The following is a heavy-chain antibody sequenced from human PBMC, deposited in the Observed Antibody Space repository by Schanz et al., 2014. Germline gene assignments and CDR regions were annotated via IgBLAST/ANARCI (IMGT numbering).Heavy chain of an antibody. Sequence: QVQLVQSGAEVKKPGPSVKVSCKASGGTFSSDTFSWVRQAPGQGLEWMGRIIPSLGLAKYEQKFQDKVTITADTSTSTAYMELSSLKSEDTAVYYCARDFSAYVGNYFDYWGQGTLVTVSS. V-gene: IGHV1-69*08. D-gene: IGHD5-12*01. J-gene: IGHJ4*02. CDR3: ARDFSAYVGNYFDY. CDR2: IIPSLGLA. CDR1: GGTFSSDT.